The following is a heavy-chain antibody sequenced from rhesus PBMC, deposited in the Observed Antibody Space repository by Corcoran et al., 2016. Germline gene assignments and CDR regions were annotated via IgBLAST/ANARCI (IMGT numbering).Heavy chain of an antibody. D-gene: IGHD5-24*01. CDR2: IDSSGST. CDR1: GGSTSGYW. Sequence: QLQLQESGPGLVKPSETLSLTCAVSGGSTSGYWGSWFRQPPGKGLEWIGRIDSSGSTDYNPSLKSRVTISTDTSKNQFSLKLSSVTAADTAVYYCARGQRVQSGYFEFWGQGALVTVSS. V-gene: IGHV4-160*01. J-gene: IGHJ1*01. CDR3: ARGQRVQSGYFEF.